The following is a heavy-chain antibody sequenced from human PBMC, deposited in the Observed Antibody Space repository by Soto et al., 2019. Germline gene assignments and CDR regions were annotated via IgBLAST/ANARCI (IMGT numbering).Heavy chain of an antibody. V-gene: IGHV1-18*01. CDR3: KRFYPYVLDV. CDR2: ISAYNGNT. Sequence: GASVKVSCKASGYTFTSYGISWVRQAPGQGLEWMGWISAYNGNTNYAQKLQGRVTMTTDTSTSTAYMELRSLRSADSSGRFRKRFYPYVLDVWGQGTTVTVSS. D-gene: IGHD3-10*01. J-gene: IGHJ6*02. CDR1: GYTFTSYG.